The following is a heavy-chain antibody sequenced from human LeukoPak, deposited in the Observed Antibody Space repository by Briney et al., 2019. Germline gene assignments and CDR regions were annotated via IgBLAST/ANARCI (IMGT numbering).Heavy chain of an antibody. CDR1: GGSFSDYY. D-gene: IGHD6-19*01. Sequence: SETLSLTCAVYGGSFSDYYWTWIRQPPGKGLEWIGEINHSGSTNYNPSLKSRVTISVDTSKNQFFLRLGSVTAADTAVYYCGKGYRFSSGWYWSVGFDPWGQGTLVTVSS. V-gene: IGHV4-34*01. J-gene: IGHJ5*02. CDR2: INHSGST. CDR3: GKGYRFSSGWYWSVGFDP.